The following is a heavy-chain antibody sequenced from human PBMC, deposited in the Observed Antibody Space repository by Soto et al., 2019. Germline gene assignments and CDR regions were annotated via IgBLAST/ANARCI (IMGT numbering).Heavy chain of an antibody. J-gene: IGHJ6*02. D-gene: IGHD2-2*01. CDR1: GGSISSSNW. CDR2: IYHSGST. V-gene: IGHV4-4*02. Sequence: SETLSLTCAVSGGSISSSNWWSWVRQPPGKGLEWIREIYHSGSTNYNPSLKSRVTISVDKSKNQFSLYLQMNSLRADDTAVYYCADPVPAATHYDYYDMDVWGQGTTVTVSS. CDR3: ADPVPAATHYDYYDMDV.